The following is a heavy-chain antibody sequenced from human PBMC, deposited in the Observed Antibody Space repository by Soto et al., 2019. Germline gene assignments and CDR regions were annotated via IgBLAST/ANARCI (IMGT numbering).Heavy chain of an antibody. CDR1: GLTFRNYA. D-gene: IGHD6-19*01. CDR3: AKESGAEVAGICFDP. Sequence: PVGSLSLSCTASGLTFRNYAMSWVRQARGKGLEWVSGISGSGGSTYYADSVKGRFTISRDNFKNMLYLQMNSLRAEDTAVYNCAKESGAEVAGICFDPWGQGTQVTVSS. CDR2: ISGSGGST. J-gene: IGHJ5*02. V-gene: IGHV3-23*01.